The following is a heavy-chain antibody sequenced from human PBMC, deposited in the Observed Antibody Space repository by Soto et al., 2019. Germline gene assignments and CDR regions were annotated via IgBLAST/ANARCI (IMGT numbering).Heavy chain of an antibody. CDR1: GFTFSSYA. V-gene: IGHV3-23*01. Sequence: GGSLRLSCAGAGFTFSSYAMSWVRQAPGKGLEWVSAISGSGGSTYYADSVKGRFTISRDNSKNTLYLQMNSLRAEDTAVYYGAKECQDYDILTGRYNWFYYWGHGT. J-gene: IGHJ5*01. CDR2: ISGSGGST. D-gene: IGHD3-9*01. CDR3: AKECQDYDILTGRYNWFYY.